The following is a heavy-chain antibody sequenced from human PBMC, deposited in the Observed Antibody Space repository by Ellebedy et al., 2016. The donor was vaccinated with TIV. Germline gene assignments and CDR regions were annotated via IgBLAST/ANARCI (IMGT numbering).Heavy chain of an antibody. J-gene: IGHJ4*02. D-gene: IGHD3-16*01. CDR2: IKQDGSKK. Sequence: GGSLRLXXSATGFTLSDYWLAWVRQAPGKGLEWVANIKQDGSKKEYVDPVKGRFTISRDNAKISLYLQMNSLRAEDTAVSYCAREGLGGFDYWGQGTLVTVSS. CDR3: AREGLGGFDY. V-gene: IGHV3-7*03. CDR1: GFTLSDYW.